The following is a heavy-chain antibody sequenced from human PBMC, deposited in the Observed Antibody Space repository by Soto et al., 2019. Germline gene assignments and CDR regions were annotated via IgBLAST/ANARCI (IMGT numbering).Heavy chain of an antibody. V-gene: IGHV3-23*01. CDR1: GFTFSNYA. CDR3: ATQWLDPRNWFAP. D-gene: IGHD6-19*01. Sequence: GGSLRLSCAASGFTFSNYAMSWVRQAPGKGLEWVSAISGSGGSTYYADSVKGRFTISRDNSKNTLSLQMNSLRAEDTALYYFATQWLDPRNWFAPWGQGTLVIVSS. J-gene: IGHJ5*02. CDR2: ISGSGGST.